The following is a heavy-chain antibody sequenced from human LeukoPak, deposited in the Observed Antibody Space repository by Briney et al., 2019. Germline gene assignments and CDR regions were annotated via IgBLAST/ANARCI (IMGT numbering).Heavy chain of an antibody. D-gene: IGHD1-1*01. CDR3: ARVLTAPHDGA. CDR1: GFTFSTYS. V-gene: IGHV3-21*01. Sequence: GGSLRLSCAASGFTFSTYSMNWVRQAPGKGLEWVSSISSSSSYMYYADSVKGRFTISRDNAKNSLYLQMNSLRAEDTAVYYCARVLTAPHDGAWGQGTLVTVSS. CDR2: ISSSSSYM. J-gene: IGHJ5*02.